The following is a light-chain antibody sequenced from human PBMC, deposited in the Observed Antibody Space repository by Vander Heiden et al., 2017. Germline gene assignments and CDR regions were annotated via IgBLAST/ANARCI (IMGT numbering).Light chain of an antibody. CDR2: DVS. CDR3: SSYTGSITWV. CDR1: SSDVGGYNY. Sequence: QSALTQPASVSGSPGQSITISCTGSSSDVGGYNYVSWYQQHPGKAPTLMIFDVSNRPAGVSNRFSGSKSGNTASLTISGRKNEDEADYYCSSYTGSITWVFGGGTKVTVL. V-gene: IGLV2-14*03. J-gene: IGLJ3*02.